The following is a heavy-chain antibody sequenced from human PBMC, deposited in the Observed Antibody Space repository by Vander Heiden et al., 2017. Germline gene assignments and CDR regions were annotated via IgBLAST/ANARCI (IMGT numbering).Heavy chain of an antibody. CDR2: IRSKSDGGTT. CDR1: GFTFSNAS. Sequence: EVQLVESGGGLVKPGGSLRLSCAASGFTFSNASMSWVRQAPGKGLEWVVRIRSKSDGGTTDYAAPVKGRFTISRDDSKKTLYLQMNSLKTEDTAVYFCATRDVTMRVKVDYWGQGTLVTVSS. V-gene: IGHV3-15*01. J-gene: IGHJ4*02. D-gene: IGHD3-22*01. CDR3: ATRDVTMRVKVDY.